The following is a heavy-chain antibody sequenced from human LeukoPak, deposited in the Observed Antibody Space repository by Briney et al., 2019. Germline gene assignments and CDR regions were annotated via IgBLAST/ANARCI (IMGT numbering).Heavy chain of an antibody. CDR3: ARQAAPGWFDP. D-gene: IGHD6-13*01. CDR1: GGSISSYY. CDR2: IYYSGST. V-gene: IGHV4-59*01. J-gene: IGHJ5*02. Sequence: SQTLSLTCTVSGGSISSYYWSWIRQPPGKGLEWIGYIYYSGSTNYNPSLKSQVTISVDTSKNQFSLKLSSVTAADTAVYYCARQAAPGWFDPWGQGTLVTVSS.